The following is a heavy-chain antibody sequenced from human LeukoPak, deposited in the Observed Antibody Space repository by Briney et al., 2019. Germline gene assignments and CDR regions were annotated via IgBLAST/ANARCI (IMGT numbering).Heavy chain of an antibody. CDR3: ARSGLLWLGELMGYLDY. Sequence: GGSLRLSCAASGLTVSSKYMSWVRQAPGRGLEWVSVIYSGGRTYYADSVKGTFTISRDNSKNTSYLQMNSLRAEDTAVYYCARSGLLWLGELMGYLDYWGQGTLVTVSS. CDR2: IYSGGRT. V-gene: IGHV3-66*01. D-gene: IGHD3-10*01. CDR1: GLTVSSKY. J-gene: IGHJ4*02.